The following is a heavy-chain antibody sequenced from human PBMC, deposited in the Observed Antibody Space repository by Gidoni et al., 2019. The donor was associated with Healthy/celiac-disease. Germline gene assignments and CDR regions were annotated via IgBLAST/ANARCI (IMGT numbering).Heavy chain of an antibody. CDR2: IYYSGST. Sequence: QLQLQESGPGLVKPSETLSLTCTVSGGSISSSSYYWGWIRQPPGKGLEWIGSIYYSGSTYYNPSLKSRVTKSVDTSKNQFSLKLSSVTAADTAVYYCARPPGYSSRFDAFDIWGQGTMVTVSS. V-gene: IGHV4-39*07. D-gene: IGHD6-13*01. J-gene: IGHJ3*02. CDR1: GGSISSSSYY. CDR3: ARPPGYSSRFDAFDI.